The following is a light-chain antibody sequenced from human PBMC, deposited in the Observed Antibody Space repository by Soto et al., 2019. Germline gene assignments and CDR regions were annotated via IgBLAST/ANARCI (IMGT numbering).Light chain of an antibody. V-gene: IGKV3-20*01. CDR3: QQYCSSSWT. Sequence: EIVLTQSPGTLSLSPGERATLSCRASQSVISSYLAWYQQKPGQAPRLLIYGTSSRATAIPDRFSGSGSGKDFTLTISRLEPEDFAVYYCQQYCSSSWTVAQVTKFDIK. J-gene: IGKJ1*01. CDR2: GTS. CDR1: QSVISSY.